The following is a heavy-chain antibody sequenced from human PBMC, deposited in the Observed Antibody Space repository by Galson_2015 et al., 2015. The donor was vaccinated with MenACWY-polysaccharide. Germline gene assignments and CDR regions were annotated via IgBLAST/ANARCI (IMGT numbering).Heavy chain of an antibody. J-gene: IGHJ3*02. CDR2: IDWDDDK. CDR3: ARISFTAAFDI. CDR1: GFSLGTSGLR. Sequence: PALVKPTPTLTLACTFSGFSLGTSGLRVSWIRQPPGKALEWLARIDWDDDKFYSTSLKTRLTISKDTSKNQVVLTMTNMDPVDTATYYCARISFTAAFDIWGQGTMVTVSS. D-gene: IGHD5-18*01. V-gene: IGHV2-70*04.